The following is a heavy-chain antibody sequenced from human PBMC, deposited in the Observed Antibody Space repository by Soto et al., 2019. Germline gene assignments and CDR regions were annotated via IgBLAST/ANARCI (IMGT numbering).Heavy chain of an antibody. D-gene: IGHD1-26*01. V-gene: IGHV3-73*01. Sequence: EVQLVESGGGLVQPGGSLKLSCAASGFTFSGSAMHWVRQASGKGLEWVGRIRSKANSYATAYAASVKGRFTISRDDSKHTAYLQMNSLKTEDTAVYYCTTLGGSPHYWGQGTLVTVSS. CDR1: GFTFSGSA. CDR2: IRSKANSYAT. CDR3: TTLGGSPHY. J-gene: IGHJ4*02.